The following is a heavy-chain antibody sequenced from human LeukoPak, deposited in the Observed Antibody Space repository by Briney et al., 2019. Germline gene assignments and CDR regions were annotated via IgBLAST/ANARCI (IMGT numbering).Heavy chain of an antibody. V-gene: IGHV1-8*01. CDR2: MNPDSGDT. CDR3: ARGLGDYNTHWFPVSGY. J-gene: IGHJ4*02. CDR1: GYTFTAFD. D-gene: IGHD3-16*01. Sequence: ASVKVSCKTSGYTFTAFDLTWVRQATGQGLEWMGWMNPDSGDTRYAQKFQGRVTLTRDTSISTAYMEVSSLGSEDTAMYYCARGLGDYNTHWFPVSGYWGQGTLVTVSS.